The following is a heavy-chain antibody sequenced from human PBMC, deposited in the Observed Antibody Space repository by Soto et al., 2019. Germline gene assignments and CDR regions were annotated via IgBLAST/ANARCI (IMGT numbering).Heavy chain of an antibody. V-gene: IGHV3-23*01. J-gene: IGHJ3*02. CDR3: AKDEVPLSAFDI. Sequence: GSLRLSCAASGFTFSSYAMSWVRQAPGKGLEWVSAISGSGGSTYYADSVKGRFTISRDNSKNTLYLQMNRLRAEDTAVYYCAKDEVPLSAFDIWGQGTLVTVSS. D-gene: IGHD1-1*01. CDR1: GFTFSSYA. CDR2: ISGSGGST.